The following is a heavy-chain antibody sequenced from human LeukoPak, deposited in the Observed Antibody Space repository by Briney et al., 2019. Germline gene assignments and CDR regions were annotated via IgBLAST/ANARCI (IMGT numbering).Heavy chain of an antibody. CDR2: INYSGST. CDR1: GGSFSGYY. V-gene: IGHV4-34*01. J-gene: IGHJ6*04. CDR3: HYSSRLRYYYGMDV. D-gene: IGHD6-13*01. Sequence: SETLSLTCAVYGGSFSGYYWSWIRQPPGKGLEWIGEINYSGSTNYNPSLKSRVTISVDTSKNQFSLKLSSVTAADTAVYYCHYSSRLRYYYGMDVWGKGTTVTVSS.